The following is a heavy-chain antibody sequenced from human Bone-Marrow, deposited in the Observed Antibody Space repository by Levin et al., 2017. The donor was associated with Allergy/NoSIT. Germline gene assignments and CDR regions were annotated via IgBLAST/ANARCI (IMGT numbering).Heavy chain of an antibody. CDR3: ARDGWSSGWYRFLDY. CDR1: GFTFSSYG. J-gene: IGHJ4*02. D-gene: IGHD6-19*01. Sequence: PGGSLRLSCAASGFTFSSYGMHWVRQAPGKGLEWVAVIWYDGSNKYYADSVKGRFTISRDNSKNTLYLQMNSLRAEDTAVYYCARDGWSSGWYRFLDYWGQGTLVTVSS. CDR2: IWYDGSNK. V-gene: IGHV3-33*01.